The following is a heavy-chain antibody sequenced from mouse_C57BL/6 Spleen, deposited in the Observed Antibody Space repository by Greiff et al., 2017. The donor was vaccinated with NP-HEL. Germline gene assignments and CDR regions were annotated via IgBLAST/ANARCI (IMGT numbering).Heavy chain of an antibody. J-gene: IGHJ4*01. Sequence: EVQLQQSGPGLVKPSPSLSLTCSVTGYSITSGDFWNWIRQFPRNKLEWMGYISYDGSTNYNPSLKNRISITRDTAKNEFFLKLNSVTTEDIATYYCASAMDYWGQGTSVTVSS. V-gene: IGHV3-6*01. CDR1: GYSITSGDF. CDR2: ISYDGST. CDR3: ASAMDY.